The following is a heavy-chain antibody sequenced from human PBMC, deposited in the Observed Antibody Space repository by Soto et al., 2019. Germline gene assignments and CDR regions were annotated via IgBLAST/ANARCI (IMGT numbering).Heavy chain of an antibody. Sequence: GGSLRLSCAASGFTFSSCAMHWGRQAPGKGLERVAVISYDGSNKYYADSVKGRLTLSRDNSKNTLYLQMNSLRAEDTAVYYFAREFETYDILTDALAFDIWRQGTMVTVSS. J-gene: IGHJ3*02. CDR3: AREFETYDILTDALAFDI. D-gene: IGHD3-9*01. V-gene: IGHV3-30-3*01. CDR2: ISYDGSNK. CDR1: GFTFSSCA.